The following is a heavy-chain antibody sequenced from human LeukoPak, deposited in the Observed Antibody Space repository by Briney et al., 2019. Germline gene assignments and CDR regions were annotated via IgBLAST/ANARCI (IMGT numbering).Heavy chain of an antibody. Sequence: GGSLRPSCAASGFTFSSYSMNWVRQAPGKGLEWVSSISSSSSYIYYADSVKGRFTISRDNAKNSLYLQMNSLRAEDTAVYYCARDSITMVRGVDYWGQGTLVTVSS. V-gene: IGHV3-21*01. CDR3: ARDSITMVRGVDY. CDR2: ISSSSSYI. D-gene: IGHD3-10*01. CDR1: GFTFSSYS. J-gene: IGHJ4*02.